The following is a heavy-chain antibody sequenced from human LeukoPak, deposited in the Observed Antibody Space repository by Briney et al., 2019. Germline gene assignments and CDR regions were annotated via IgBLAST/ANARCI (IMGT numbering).Heavy chain of an antibody. D-gene: IGHD3-9*01. V-gene: IGHV1-24*01. CDR1: GYTLTELS. CDR2: FDPEGGET. Sequence: ASVKVSCKVSGYTLTELSMHWVRQAPGKGLEWMGGFDPEGGETIYALKFQGRVTMTEDTSTDTAYMELSSLRSEDTAVYYCATGGGYDILTGFVYWGQGTLVTVSS. J-gene: IGHJ4*02. CDR3: ATGGGYDILTGFVY.